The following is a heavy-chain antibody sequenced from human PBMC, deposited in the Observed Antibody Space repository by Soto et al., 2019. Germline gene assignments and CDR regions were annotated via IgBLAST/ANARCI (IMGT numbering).Heavy chain of an antibody. V-gene: IGHV1-3*01. J-gene: IGHJ5*02. CDR3: ARGIATGQLDP. Sequence: QVQLVQSGAEVKKPGASVKISCKASGYTFTRYTMNWVLQAPGQRLEWMGWINPDNGNTKSSQKFQDRVIITRDTSASTAYMDLSSLRSEDTAVYYCARGIATGQLDPWGQGPLVTVSS. CDR2: INPDNGNT. CDR1: GYTFTRYT. D-gene: IGHD2-21*01.